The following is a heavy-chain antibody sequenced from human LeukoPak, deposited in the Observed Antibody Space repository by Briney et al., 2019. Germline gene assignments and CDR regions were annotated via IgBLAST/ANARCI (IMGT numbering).Heavy chain of an antibody. CDR2: IRYDGSNK. Sequence: PGGSLRLSCAASGFTFSSYGMHWVRQAPGKGLEWVASIRYDGSNKYYADSVKGRFTISRDNSKNTLYLQMNSLRAEDTAVYYCAKSGPYCTNGVCFFDYWGQGTLVTVSS. CDR3: AKSGPYCTNGVCFFDY. D-gene: IGHD2-8*01. V-gene: IGHV3-30*02. CDR1: GFTFSSYG. J-gene: IGHJ4*02.